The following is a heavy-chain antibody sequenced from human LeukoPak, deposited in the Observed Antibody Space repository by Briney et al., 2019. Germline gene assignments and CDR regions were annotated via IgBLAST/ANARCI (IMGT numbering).Heavy chain of an antibody. D-gene: IGHD3-10*01. Sequence: AASVKVSCKASGYTFTSYGISWVRQAPGQGLEWMGWISAYNGNTNYAQKLQGRVTMTTDTPTSTAYMELRSLRSDDTAVYYCASITMVRGVKGYYYYGMDVWGQGTTVTVSS. CDR1: GYTFTSYG. CDR2: ISAYNGNT. CDR3: ASITMVRGVKGYYYYGMDV. V-gene: IGHV1-18*01. J-gene: IGHJ6*02.